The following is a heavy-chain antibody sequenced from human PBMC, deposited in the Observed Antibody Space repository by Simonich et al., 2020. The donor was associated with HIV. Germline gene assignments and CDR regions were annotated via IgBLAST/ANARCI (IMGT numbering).Heavy chain of an antibody. CDR2: SIPIFGTT. Sequence: QVQLVQSGAEVKKPGSSVKVSCKASGGTFSSHVISWVRQAPGQGLEWMGGSIPIFGTTHNAQKFQGRVTITADESTSTAYRELGSLRSEDTAVYYCARGRNIVVVPAAVDYWGQGTLVTVSS. D-gene: IGHD2-2*01. J-gene: IGHJ4*02. V-gene: IGHV1-69*13. CDR3: ARGRNIVVVPAAVDY. CDR1: GGTFSSHV.